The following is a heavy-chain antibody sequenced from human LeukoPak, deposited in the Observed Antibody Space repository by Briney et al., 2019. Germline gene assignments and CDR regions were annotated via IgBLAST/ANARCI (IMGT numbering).Heavy chain of an antibody. D-gene: IGHD2-15*01. CDR2: IYIGGST. J-gene: IGHJ4*02. V-gene: IGHV3-66*01. Sequence: GGSLRLSCAASGFTVSSNYMSWVRQAPGKGLEWVSVIYIGGSTYYADSVKGRFAISRDNSKNILYLQMNSLRADDTAVYYCARDLEGYCPGGSCSPVFDFWGQGTLVTVSS. CDR1: GFTVSSNY. CDR3: ARDLEGYCPGGSCSPVFDF.